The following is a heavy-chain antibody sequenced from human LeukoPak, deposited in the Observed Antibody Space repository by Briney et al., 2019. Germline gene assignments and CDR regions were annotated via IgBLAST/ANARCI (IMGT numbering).Heavy chain of an antibody. Sequence: SETLSLTCIVSGGSISSSNYYWSWIRQPPGKGLEWIGEINHSGSTNYNPSLKSRVTISVDTSKNQFSLKLSSVTAADTAVYYCAREPYYWGQGTLVTVSS. CDR1: GGSISSSNYY. J-gene: IGHJ4*02. CDR3: AREPYY. CDR2: INHSGST. V-gene: IGHV4-39*07.